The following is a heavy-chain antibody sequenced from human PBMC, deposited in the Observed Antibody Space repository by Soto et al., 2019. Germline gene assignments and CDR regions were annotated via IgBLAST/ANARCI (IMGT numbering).Heavy chain of an antibody. CDR2: VSGSGGST. CDR1: GFTFSSYA. Sequence: GGSLRLSCAASGFTFSSYAMRWVRQAPGKGLEWVSAVSGSGGSTYYADSVKGRFTISRDNSKNTLYLQMNSLRAEDTAVYYCARRGPGTYFDYWGQGTLVTVSS. J-gene: IGHJ4*02. CDR3: ARRGPGTYFDY. D-gene: IGHD6-13*01. V-gene: IGHV3-23*01.